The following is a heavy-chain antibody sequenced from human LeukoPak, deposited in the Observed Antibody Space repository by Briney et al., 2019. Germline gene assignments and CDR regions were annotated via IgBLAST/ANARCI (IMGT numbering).Heavy chain of an antibody. J-gene: IGHJ3*02. CDR2: INPSGGST. CDR1: GYTFTSYY. D-gene: IGHD2/OR15-2a*01. CDR3: SRRGNSARDAFDI. Sequence: ASVKVSCKASGYTFTSYYMHWVRQAPGQGLEWMGIINPSGGSTSYAQKFQGRVTMTRDMSTSTVYMELSSLRPEDTAVYYCSRRGNSARDAFDIWGQGTMVTVSS. V-gene: IGHV1-46*03.